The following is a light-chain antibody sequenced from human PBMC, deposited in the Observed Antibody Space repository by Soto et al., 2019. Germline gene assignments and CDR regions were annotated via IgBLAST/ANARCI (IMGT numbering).Light chain of an antibody. CDR1: QSVSSN. V-gene: IGKV3-15*01. J-gene: IGKJ3*01. Sequence: EIIMPQSPATLSVSPGERATLSCRASQSVSSNLAWYRQRPGQAPRLLIYGTSTRATGIPDRFSGSGSGTEFTLTISSLQSEDFAVYYCQQYDSWPPLFTFGPGTKVDLK. CDR3: QQYDSWPPLFT. CDR2: GTS.